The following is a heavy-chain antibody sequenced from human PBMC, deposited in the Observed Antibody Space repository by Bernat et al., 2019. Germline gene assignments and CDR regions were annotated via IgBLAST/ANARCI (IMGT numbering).Heavy chain of an antibody. D-gene: IGHD2-21*01. CDR1: GFTFGSYW. CDR3: ARDLWGDCSVDY. CDR2: IKQDGSEK. V-gene: IGHV3-7*01. Sequence: EVQLVESGGGLVQPGGSLRLSCAASGFTFGSYWMSWVRQAPGKGLEWVANIKQDGSEKYYVDSVKGRFTISRDNAKNSLYLQMNSLRAEDTAVYYCARDLWGDCSVDYWGQGTLVTVSS. J-gene: IGHJ4*02.